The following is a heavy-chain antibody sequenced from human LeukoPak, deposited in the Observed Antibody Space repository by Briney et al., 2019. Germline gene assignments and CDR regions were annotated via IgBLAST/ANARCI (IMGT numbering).Heavy chain of an antibody. CDR2: IYYSGST. CDR1: GGSISSYY. Sequence: SSETLSLTCTVSGGSISSYYWSWIRQPPGKGLEWIGYIYYSGSTNYNPSLKSRVTISVDTSKNQFSLKLSSVTAADTAVYYCARRGDYYYGMGVWGQGTTVTVSS. J-gene: IGHJ6*02. V-gene: IGHV4-59*08. CDR3: ARRGDYYYGMGV.